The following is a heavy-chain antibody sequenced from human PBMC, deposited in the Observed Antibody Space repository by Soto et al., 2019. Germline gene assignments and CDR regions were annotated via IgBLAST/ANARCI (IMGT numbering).Heavy chain of an antibody. V-gene: IGHV4-39*01. CDR2: IYYSGST. J-gene: IGHJ3*02. CDR1: GGSISSSSYY. Sequence: QLQLQESGPGLVKPSETLSLTCTVSGGSISSSSYYWGWIRQPPGKGLEWIGSIYYSGSTYYNPSLKSRVTISVDTSKNQFSLKLSSVTAADTAVYYCASIRGRRAFDIWGQGTMVTVSS. CDR3: ASIRGRRAFDI. D-gene: IGHD2-15*01.